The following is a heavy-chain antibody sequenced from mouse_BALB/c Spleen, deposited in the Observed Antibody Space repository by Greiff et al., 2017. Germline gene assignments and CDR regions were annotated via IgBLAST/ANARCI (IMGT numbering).Heavy chain of an antibody. J-gene: IGHJ2*01. CDR2: INPSTGYT. CDR3: ARGYYFDY. Sequence: VQLQQSGAELAKPGASVKMSCKASGYTFTSYWMHWVKQRPGQGLEWIGYINPSTGYTEYNQKFKDKATLTADKSSSTAYMQLSSLTSEESAVYYCARGYYFDYWGQGATLAVSS. CDR1: GYTFTSYW. V-gene: IGHV1-7*01.